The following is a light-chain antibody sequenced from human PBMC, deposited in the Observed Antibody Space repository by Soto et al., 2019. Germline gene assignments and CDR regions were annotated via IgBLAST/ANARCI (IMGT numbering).Light chain of an antibody. CDR1: SSNIGYYY. CDR3: AVWDRRLHGV. Sequence: QSVLSQPPSASGTPGQRVTISCSGSSSNIGYYYVYWYQQLPGTTPKLFVYRNDQRPSGVPDRFSGSKSGNSASLAISGLRSEDEGDYYCAVWDRRLHGVFGGGTKLTVL. CDR2: RND. J-gene: IGLJ3*02. V-gene: IGLV1-47*01.